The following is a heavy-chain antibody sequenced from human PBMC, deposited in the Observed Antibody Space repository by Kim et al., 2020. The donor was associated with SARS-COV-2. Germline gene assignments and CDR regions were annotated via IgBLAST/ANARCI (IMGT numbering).Heavy chain of an antibody. CDR1: GFTFSSYW. J-gene: IGHJ4*02. V-gene: IGHV3-74*01. Sequence: GGSLRLSCAASGFTFSSYWMHWVRQAPGKGLVWVSRINSDGSSTSYADSVEGRFTISRDNAKNTLYLQMNSLRAEDTAVYYCARDGYIVGAHYYFDYWGQGTLVTVSS. D-gene: IGHD1-26*01. CDR3: ARDGYIVGAHYYFDY. CDR2: INSDGSST.